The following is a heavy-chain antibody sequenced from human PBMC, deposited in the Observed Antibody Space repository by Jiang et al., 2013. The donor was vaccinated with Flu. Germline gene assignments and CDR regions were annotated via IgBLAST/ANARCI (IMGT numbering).Heavy chain of an antibody. CDR3: ARAKSSGWYGLDWFDP. CDR1: GGSFSGYY. J-gene: IGHJ5*02. V-gene: IGHV4-34*01. D-gene: IGHD6-19*01. CDR2: INHSGST. Sequence: LLKPSETLSLTCAVYGGSFSGYYWSWIRQPPGKGLEWIGEINHSGSTNYNPSLKSRVTISVDTSKNQFSLKLSSVTAADTAVYYCARAKSSGWYGLDWFDPWGPGNPGHRLL.